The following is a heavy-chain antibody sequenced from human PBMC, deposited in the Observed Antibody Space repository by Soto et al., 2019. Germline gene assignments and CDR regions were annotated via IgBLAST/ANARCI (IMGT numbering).Heavy chain of an antibody. CDR3: ARLGGYQAFDY. D-gene: IGHD3-22*01. CDR2: IYYSGST. V-gene: IGHV4-59*08. J-gene: IGHJ4*02. CDR1: GGSISSYY. Sequence: SETLSLTCTVSGGSISSYYWSWIRQPPGKGLEWIGYIYYSGSTKYNPSLKSRVTISVDSSKNQFSLKLDSVTAADTAVYYCARLGGYQAFDYWGQGTLVTVS.